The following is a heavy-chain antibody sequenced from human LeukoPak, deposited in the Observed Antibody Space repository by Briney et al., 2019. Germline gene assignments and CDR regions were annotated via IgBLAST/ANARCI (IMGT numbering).Heavy chain of an antibody. CDR1: GGSISSYY. D-gene: IGHD3-9*01. J-gene: IGHJ3*02. Sequence: SETLSLTCTVSGGSISSYYWSWIRQPPGKGLEWIGYIYYSGSTNYNPSLKSRVTISVDTSKNQFTLKLGSVTAADTAVYYCASRYSYDAFDIWGQGTMVTVSS. CDR3: ASRYSYDAFDI. V-gene: IGHV4-59*08. CDR2: IYYSGST.